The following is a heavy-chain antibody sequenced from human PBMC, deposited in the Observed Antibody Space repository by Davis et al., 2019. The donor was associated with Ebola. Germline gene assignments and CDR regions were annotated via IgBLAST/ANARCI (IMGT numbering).Heavy chain of an antibody. CDR3: AREAIAARLFDY. J-gene: IGHJ4*02. Sequence: GESLKISCAASGFTFSSYSMNWVRQAPGKGLEWVSSISSSSSYIYYADSVKGRFTISRDNAKNSLYLQMNSLRAEDTAVYYCAREAIAARLFDYWGQGTLVTVSS. CDR2: ISSSSSYI. V-gene: IGHV3-21*01. D-gene: IGHD6-6*01. CDR1: GFTFSSYS.